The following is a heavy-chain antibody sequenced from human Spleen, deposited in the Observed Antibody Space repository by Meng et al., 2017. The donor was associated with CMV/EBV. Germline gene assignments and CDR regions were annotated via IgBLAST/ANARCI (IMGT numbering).Heavy chain of an antibody. V-gene: IGHV4-34*01. CDR2: IYHNGST. J-gene: IGHJ5*02. CDR1: SFIDYY. D-gene: IGHD3-3*01. Sequence: SFIDYYWSWIRQSPGKGLEWIGDIYHNGSTNYNPPLKSRLTISVDTSKDQFSLKLTSVTAADAAVYYCAREWVITIFGVATRWFDRWGQGTLVTVSS. CDR3: AREWVITIFGVATRWFDR.